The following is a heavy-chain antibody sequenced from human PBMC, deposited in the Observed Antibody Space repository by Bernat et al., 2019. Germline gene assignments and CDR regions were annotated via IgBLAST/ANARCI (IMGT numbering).Heavy chain of an antibody. Sequence: EVQLVESGGGLVQPGGSLSLSCAASGFTFSSYWMSGVRQAPGKGLEWVANIKQDGSEKYYVESVKGRFTISRDNAKNSLYLQMNSLRAEDTAVYYCARDMVVATINQKYRGFDIWGQGTMVTVSS. V-gene: IGHV3-7*03. J-gene: IGHJ3*02. CDR2: IKQDGSEK. CDR3: ARDMVVATINQKYRGFDI. D-gene: IGHD5-12*01. CDR1: GFTFSSYW.